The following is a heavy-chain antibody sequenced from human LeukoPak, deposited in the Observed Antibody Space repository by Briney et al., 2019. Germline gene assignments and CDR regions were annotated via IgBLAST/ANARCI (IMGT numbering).Heavy chain of an antibody. CDR1: GGSISSSSYY. Sequence: SETLSLTCTVSGGSISSSSYYWGWIRQPPGKGLEWIGSISYTGSASYNPSLKSRVAISGDTSKNQFSLNLSSVTAADTAVYYCARHYRLAGYFYYMDVWGRGTTVTVSS. V-gene: IGHV4-39*01. CDR3: ARHYRLAGYFYYMDV. CDR2: ISYTGSA. J-gene: IGHJ6*03. D-gene: IGHD6-19*01.